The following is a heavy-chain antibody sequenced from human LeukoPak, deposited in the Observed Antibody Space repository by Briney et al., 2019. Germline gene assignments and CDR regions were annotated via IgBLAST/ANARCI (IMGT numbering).Heavy chain of an antibody. V-gene: IGHV4-4*09. J-gene: IGHJ6*03. CDR2: IYTSGRT. Sequence: SETLSLTCTVSGRSISSYYWRWIRQPPGKGLEWIGYIYTSGRTNYNRSLKTRVTISVDTSQNLFSLNLSSATAADTAVYYCARRRVYCIAAAGDYYYYYMDVWGKGTTVTVSS. CDR1: GRSISSYY. D-gene: IGHD6-13*01. CDR3: ARRRVYCIAAAGDYYYYYMDV.